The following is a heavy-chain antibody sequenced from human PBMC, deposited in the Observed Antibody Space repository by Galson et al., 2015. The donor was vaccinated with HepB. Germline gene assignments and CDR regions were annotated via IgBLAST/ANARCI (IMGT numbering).Heavy chain of an antibody. Sequence: SLRLSCAASGFTVSSYATSWVRQAPGKGPEWVSAISGSGGSTYYADSVKGRFTISRDNSKNTLYLQMDSLRAEDTAVYYCAKDRSPPPYWGQGTLVTVSS. V-gene: IGHV3-23*01. CDR2: ISGSGGST. CDR3: AKDRSPPPY. J-gene: IGHJ4*02. CDR1: GFTVSSYA. D-gene: IGHD3-16*02.